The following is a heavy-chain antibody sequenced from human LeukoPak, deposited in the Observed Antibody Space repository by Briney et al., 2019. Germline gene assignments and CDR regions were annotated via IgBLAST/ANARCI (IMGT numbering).Heavy chain of an antibody. CDR1: GYTFTSYG. D-gene: IGHD3-22*01. J-gene: IGHJ4*02. Sequence: ASVKVSCKASGYTFTSYGFSWVRQAPGQGLEWMGWISAYNGNTKYAQKLQGRVTITRNTSISTAYMELSSLRSEDTAVYYCARVFDDSSGYYYDYFDYWGQGTLVTVSS. CDR2: ISAYNGNT. V-gene: IGHV1-18*01. CDR3: ARVFDDSSGYYYDYFDY.